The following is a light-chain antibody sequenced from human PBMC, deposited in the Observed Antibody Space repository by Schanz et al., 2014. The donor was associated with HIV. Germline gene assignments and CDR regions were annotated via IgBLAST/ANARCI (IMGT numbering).Light chain of an antibody. V-gene: IGLV1-51*01. J-gene: IGLJ2*01. CDR1: AFNIGHYS. CDR3: APWDSALREVV. CDR2: DNN. Sequence: QSVLTQPPSVSAAPGQRVTISCSGSAFNIGHYSVSWYQQFPGTVPKLLIYDNNERPSDIPDRFSGSKTGTSATLVIIGLQNGDEADYYCAPWDSALREVVFGGGTKLTVL.